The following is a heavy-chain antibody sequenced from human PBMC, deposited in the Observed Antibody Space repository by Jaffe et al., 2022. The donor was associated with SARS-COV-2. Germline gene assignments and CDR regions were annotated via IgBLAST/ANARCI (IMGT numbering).Heavy chain of an antibody. CDR3: ARGSFVAATRTFDP. CDR2: INNDGSST. V-gene: IGHV3-74*01. Sequence: EVQLVESGGVLVQPGGSLRLSCAASGFTFSSYWMHWVRQAPGKGLVWVSRINNDGSSTDYADSVKGRFTISRDNAKNTLYLQMDSLRADDTAVYYCARGSFVAATRTFDPWGQGTLVTVSS. CDR1: GFTFSSYW. J-gene: IGHJ5*02. D-gene: IGHD2-15*01.